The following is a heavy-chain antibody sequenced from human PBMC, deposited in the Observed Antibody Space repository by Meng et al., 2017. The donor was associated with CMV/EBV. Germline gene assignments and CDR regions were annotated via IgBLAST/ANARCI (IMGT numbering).Heavy chain of an antibody. CDR3: ARDQDIVVVPAAINFYHYYGMDV. CDR1: GFTFSSYE. V-gene: IGHV3-48*03. J-gene: IGHJ6*02. D-gene: IGHD2-2*01. Sequence: GGSLRLSCAASGFTFSSYEMNWVRQAPGKGLEWVSYISSSGSTIYYADSVKGRFTISRDNAKNSLYLQMNSLRAEDTAVYYCARDQDIVVVPAAINFYHYYGMDVWGQGTTVTVSS. CDR2: ISSSGSTI.